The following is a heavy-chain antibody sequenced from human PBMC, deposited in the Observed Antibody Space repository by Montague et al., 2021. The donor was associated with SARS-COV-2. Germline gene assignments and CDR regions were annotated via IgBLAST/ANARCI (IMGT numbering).Heavy chain of an antibody. V-gene: IGHV4-39*01. CDR2: IYYSGST. CDR3: ARLRITIWSGRWFDS. Sequence: SETLSLTCTVSGGSISSSSYYWGWIRQPPGKGLEWIGNIYYSGSTYYNPSLKSRVTISVDTSKNQFSLKLSSVTAADTAVYYCARLRITIWSGRWFDSWGQGTLVTVSS. CDR1: GGSISSSSYY. D-gene: IGHD3-9*01. J-gene: IGHJ5*01.